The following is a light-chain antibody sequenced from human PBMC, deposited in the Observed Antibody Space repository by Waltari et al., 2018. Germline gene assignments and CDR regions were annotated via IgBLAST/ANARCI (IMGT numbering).Light chain of an antibody. CDR1: QTIRNY. CDR3: QETYTTLLT. V-gene: IGKV1-39*01. Sequence: DIQMTQSPSSLAASVGDSVNITCRASQTIRNYLNWYQQRPGKAPKLLISAASSLQSGVPSRFSGSGSGTDFALTISSLQPEDFASYHCQETYTTLLTFGPGTKVEIK. J-gene: IGKJ3*01. CDR2: AAS.